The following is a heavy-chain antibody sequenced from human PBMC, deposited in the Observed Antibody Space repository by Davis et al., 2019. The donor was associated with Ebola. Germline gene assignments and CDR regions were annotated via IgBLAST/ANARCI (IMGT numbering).Heavy chain of an antibody. CDR1: GFVFSHYP. J-gene: IGHJ4*02. CDR2: ISHDGTVQ. V-gene: IGHV3-30*04. CDR3: ATDPELGRPDYFDN. D-gene: IGHD1-1*01. Sequence: PGGSLRLSCAASGFVFSHYPMHWVRQAPGKGLEWLAVISHDGTVQFYLDSVQGRFTISRDDSKNTLYLHMNGLRGDDTAIYFCATDPELGRPDYFDNWGQGTLVTVST.